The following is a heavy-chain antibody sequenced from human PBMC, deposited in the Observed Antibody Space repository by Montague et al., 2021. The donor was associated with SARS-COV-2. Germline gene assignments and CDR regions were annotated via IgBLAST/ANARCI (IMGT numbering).Heavy chain of an antibody. CDR1: GFTFNNYA. V-gene: IGHV3-30*09. J-gene: IGHJ4*02. Sequence: RLSCAASGFTFNNYAMHWVRQAPGKGLEWVAIISYDGSNKYYADSVKGRFAISRDSSKNTLYLQMNSLRAEDTAVYYCVRASLIKARIAVAGTTVYWGQGTLVTISS. D-gene: IGHD6-19*01. CDR3: VRASLIKARIAVAGTTVY. CDR2: ISYDGSNK.